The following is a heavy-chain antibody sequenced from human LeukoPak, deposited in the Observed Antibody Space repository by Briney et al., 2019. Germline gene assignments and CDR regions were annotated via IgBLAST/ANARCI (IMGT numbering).Heavy chain of an antibody. CDR3: ARSKAYSYDNSGYFVSYYYYYMDV. V-gene: IGHV4-39*07. Sequence: SETLSLTCTVSGGSISSYYWGWIRQPPGKGLEWIGNIFYSGSTYYNPSLKSRVTISLDTSKTQFSLKLTSVTAADTAVYYCARSKAYSYDNSGYFVSYYYYYMDVWGKGTTVTVSS. CDR2: IFYSGST. CDR1: GGSISSYY. J-gene: IGHJ6*03. D-gene: IGHD3-22*01.